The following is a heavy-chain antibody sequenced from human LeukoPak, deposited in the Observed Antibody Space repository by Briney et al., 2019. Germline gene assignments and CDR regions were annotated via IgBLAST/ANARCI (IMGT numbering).Heavy chain of an antibody. D-gene: IGHD6-19*01. CDR1: GFTFSSYA. V-gene: IGHV3-23*01. CDR2: ISGSGGST. CDR3: AKGEQWLVTSFDY. Sequence: GGPLRLSCAASGFTFSSYAMSWVRQAPGKGLEWVSAISGSGGSTYYADSVKGRFTISRDNSKNTLYLQMNSLRAEDTAVYYCAKGEQWLVTSFDYWGQGTLVTVSS. J-gene: IGHJ4*02.